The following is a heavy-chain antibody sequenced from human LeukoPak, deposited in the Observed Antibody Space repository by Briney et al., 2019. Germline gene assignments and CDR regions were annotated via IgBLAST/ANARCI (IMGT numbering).Heavy chain of an antibody. Sequence: SETLSLTCTVSGGSISNSYWSWIRQPPGKGLEWIGYIYYSGSTNYNPSLKSRVTISVDTSKNQFSLKLSSVTAADTAVYYCARVGARPAAAGMFDPWGQGTLVTVSS. CDR3: ARVGARPAAAGMFDP. J-gene: IGHJ5*02. D-gene: IGHD6-13*01. CDR2: IYYSGST. V-gene: IGHV4-59*01. CDR1: GGSISNSY.